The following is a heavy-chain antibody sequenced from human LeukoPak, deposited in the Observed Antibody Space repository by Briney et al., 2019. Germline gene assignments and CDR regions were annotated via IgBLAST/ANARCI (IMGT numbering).Heavy chain of an antibody. CDR1: RGTFSSYA. Sequence: GSSVQDSCKASRGTFSSYAISWVRQAPGQGLEWMGGIIPILGTANYAQKFQGRVTITTDESTSTAYMGMSSLRSEDTAVYYCARGEIYENWFDPWGQGTLVTVSS. CDR3: ARGEIYENWFDP. D-gene: IGHD3-16*01. CDR2: IIPILGTA. V-gene: IGHV1-69*05. J-gene: IGHJ5*02.